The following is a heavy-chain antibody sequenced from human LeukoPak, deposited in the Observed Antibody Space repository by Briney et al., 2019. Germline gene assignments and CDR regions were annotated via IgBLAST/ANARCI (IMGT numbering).Heavy chain of an antibody. CDR2: IYYSGST. V-gene: IGHV4-31*03. CDR1: GGSISSGGYY. Sequence: PSETLSLTCTVSGGSISSGGYYWSWIRQHPGKGLEWIGYIYYSGSTYYNPSLKSRVTISVDTSKNQFSLKLSSVTASDTAVYYWARVVDILLMVGPWGQGTLVTVSS. D-gene: IGHD2-8*01. CDR3: ARVVDILLMVGP. J-gene: IGHJ5*02.